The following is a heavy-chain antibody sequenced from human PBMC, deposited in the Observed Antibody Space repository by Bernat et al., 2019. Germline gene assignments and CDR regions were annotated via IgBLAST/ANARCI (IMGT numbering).Heavy chain of an antibody. CDR2: ISGSGGST. CDR1: GFTFSNAW. D-gene: IGHD5-12*01. J-gene: IGHJ4*02. V-gene: IGHV3-23*04. CDR3: AKDEGVMVATIFDY. Sequence: EVQLVESGGGLVKPGGSLRLSCAASGFTFSNAWMNWVRQAPGKGLEWVSAISGSGGSTYYADSVKGRFTISRDNSKNTLYLQMNSLRAEDTAVYYCAKDEGVMVATIFDYWGQGTLVTVSS.